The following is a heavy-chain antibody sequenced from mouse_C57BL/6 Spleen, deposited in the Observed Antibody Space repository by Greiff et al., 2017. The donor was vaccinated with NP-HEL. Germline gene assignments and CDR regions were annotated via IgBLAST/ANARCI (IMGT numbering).Heavy chain of an antibody. CDR3: ARQGTTVVPFAY. CDR2: ISSGGSYT. V-gene: IGHV5-6*02. D-gene: IGHD1-1*01. CDR1: GFTFSSYG. J-gene: IGHJ3*01. Sequence: DVKLVESGGDLVKPGGSLKLSCAASGFTFSSYGMSWVRQTPDKRLEWVATISSGGSYTYYPDSVKGRFTISRDNAKNTLYLQMSSLQSEDTAMYYCARQGTTVVPFAYWGRGTLVTVSA.